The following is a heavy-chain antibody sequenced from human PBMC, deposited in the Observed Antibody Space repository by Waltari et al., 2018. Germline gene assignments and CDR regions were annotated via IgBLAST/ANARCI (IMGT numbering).Heavy chain of an antibody. J-gene: IGHJ5*02. D-gene: IGHD3-22*01. Sequence: QVQLVQSGAEVKKPGASVKVSCKASGYTFTSYGISWVRQAPGQGLEWMGWISVYNGNTNYAQNLQGRVTMTSDTSTSTAYMELRSLRSDDTAVYYCAKDFDTSGYFPLGSWGQGTLVTVSS. V-gene: IGHV1-18*01. CDR1: GYTFTSYG. CDR3: AKDFDTSGYFPLGS. CDR2: ISVYNGNT.